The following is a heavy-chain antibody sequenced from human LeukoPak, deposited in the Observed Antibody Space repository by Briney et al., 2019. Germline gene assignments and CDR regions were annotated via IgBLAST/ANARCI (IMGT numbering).Heavy chain of an antibody. Sequence: SGTLSLTCGVSGGSICGTNWWSWVRQPPGQGLEWIGEISLRGLTNYNPSLRSRLTMSLDESKNQVSLNLTSVTAADPAVYYCSRESGPFSPFGFWGQGTLVSVHS. V-gene: IGHV4-4*02. CDR2: ISLRGLT. CDR1: GGSICGTNW. D-gene: IGHD1-26*01. CDR3: SRESGPFSPFGF. J-gene: IGHJ4*02.